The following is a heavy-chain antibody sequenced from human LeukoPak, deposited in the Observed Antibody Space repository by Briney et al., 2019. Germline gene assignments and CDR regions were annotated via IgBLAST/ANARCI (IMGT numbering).Heavy chain of an antibody. V-gene: IGHV3-21*01. CDR3: ARTSEYHFDY. Sequence: GGSLRLSCAASGFSFSAYTMNWVRQAPGQGLEWIASILSSTSDTFYADSVKGRFTISRDNAKKSLYLQMNSLRAEDTAVYYCARTSEYHFDYWGQGTLVTVSS. CDR2: ILSSTSDT. CDR1: GFSFSAYT. D-gene: IGHD2-2*01. J-gene: IGHJ4*02.